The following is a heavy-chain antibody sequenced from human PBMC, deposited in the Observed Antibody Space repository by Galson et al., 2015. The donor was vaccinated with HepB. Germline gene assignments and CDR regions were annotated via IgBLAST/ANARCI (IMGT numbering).Heavy chain of an antibody. V-gene: IGHV3-48*01. CDR1: GFTFSSYS. CDR3: ARVDRWFGELFPYYGMDV. Sequence: SLRLSCAACGFTFSSYSMNWVRQAPGKGLEWVSYISSSSSTIYYADSVKGRFTISRDNAKNSLYLQMNSLRAEDTAVYYCARVDRWFGELFPYYGMDVWGQGTTVTVSS. CDR2: ISSSSSTI. D-gene: IGHD3-10*01. J-gene: IGHJ6*02.